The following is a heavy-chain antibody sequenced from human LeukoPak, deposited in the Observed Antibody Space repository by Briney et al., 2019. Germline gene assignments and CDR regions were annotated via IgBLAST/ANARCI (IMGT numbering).Heavy chain of an antibody. CDR2: ISSSSSYI. Sequence: PGGSLRLSCAASGFTFSSYSMNWVRQAPGKGLEWVSSISSSSSYIYYADSVKGRFTISRDNAKNSLYLQMNSLRAEDTAVYYCAKDQGNVAFDYWGQGTLVTVSS. J-gene: IGHJ4*02. V-gene: IGHV3-21*01. CDR3: AKDQGNVAFDY. CDR1: GFTFSSYS. D-gene: IGHD4-23*01.